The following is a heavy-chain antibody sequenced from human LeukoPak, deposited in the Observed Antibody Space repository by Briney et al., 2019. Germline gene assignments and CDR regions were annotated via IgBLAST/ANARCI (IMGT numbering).Heavy chain of an antibody. D-gene: IGHD5-18*01. V-gene: IGHV4-39*07. CDR3: ARGTHYSYGYYYYGMDV. CDR2: IYYSGTT. J-gene: IGHJ6*02. Sequence: SETLSLACTVSGGSISSSSDYCGWVRQPPGKGLEWIGSIYYSGTTYYNPSLKGRVTISVDTSKNQFSLKLSSVTAADTAVYYCARGTHYSYGYYYYGMDVWRQGTTVPVSS. CDR1: GGSISSSSDY.